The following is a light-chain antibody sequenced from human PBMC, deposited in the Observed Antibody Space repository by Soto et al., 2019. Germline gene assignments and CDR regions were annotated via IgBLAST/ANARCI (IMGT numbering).Light chain of an antibody. V-gene: IGLV1-44*01. CDR2: DND. CDR3: AAWDDRLNDVI. Sequence: QSVLTQPPSASGTPGQRITISCSGSRSNIGSHKVNWYQQLPGTAPKLLIYDNDQRPSGVPDRFSGSKSGTSASLAISGLQSGDEADYYCAAWDDRLNDVIFGGGTKLTVL. J-gene: IGLJ2*01. CDR1: RSNIGSHK.